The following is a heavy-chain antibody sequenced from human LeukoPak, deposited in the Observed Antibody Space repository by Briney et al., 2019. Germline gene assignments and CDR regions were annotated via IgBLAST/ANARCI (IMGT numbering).Heavy chain of an antibody. J-gene: IGHJ4*02. CDR1: GFTFSSYA. CDR3: AKSFYYDSSGYYHDKYYFDY. D-gene: IGHD3-22*01. Sequence: PGGSLRLSCAASGFTFSSYAMSWVRQAPGKGLEWVSAISGSGGSTYYADSVKGRFTISRDNSKNTLYLQINSLRAEDTAVYYCAKSFYYDSSGYYHDKYYFDYWGQGTLVTVSS. CDR2: ISGSGGST. V-gene: IGHV3-23*01.